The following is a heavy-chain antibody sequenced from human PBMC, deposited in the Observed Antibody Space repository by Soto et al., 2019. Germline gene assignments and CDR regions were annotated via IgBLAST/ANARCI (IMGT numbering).Heavy chain of an antibody. CDR3: ARVKDIVVVVAADAGAFDI. CDR1: GYSFTSFC. CDR2: IYPGDSDT. Sequence: GEPLKISCKGSGYSFTSFCIGWVSQMPGKGLEWMGIIYPGDSDTRYSPSFQGQVTISADKSISTAYLQWSSLKASDTAMYYCARVKDIVVVVAADAGAFDIWGQGTMVTVSS. D-gene: IGHD2-15*01. V-gene: IGHV5-51*01. J-gene: IGHJ3*02.